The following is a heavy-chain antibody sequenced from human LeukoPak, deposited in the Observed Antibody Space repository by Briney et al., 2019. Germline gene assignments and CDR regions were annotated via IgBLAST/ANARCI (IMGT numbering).Heavy chain of an antibody. V-gene: IGHV4-61*01. CDR1: TGSVSSGTYY. Sequence: SETLSLTCTVSTGSVSSGTYYWSWIRQPPGKGLEWIGYMYYNGSTNYNPSLKSRVTISVDTSKKRFSLKLSSVTAADTAMYYCARFGTSSSRFFDQWGQGTLVTVFS. J-gene: IGHJ4*02. D-gene: IGHD6-6*01. CDR3: ARFGTSSSRFFDQ. CDR2: MYYNGST.